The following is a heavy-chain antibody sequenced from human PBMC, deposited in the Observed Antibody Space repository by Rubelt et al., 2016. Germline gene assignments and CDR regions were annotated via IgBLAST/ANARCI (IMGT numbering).Heavy chain of an antibody. Sequence: QITLKESGPTLVKPTQTLTLTCTFSGFSLSTSGVGVGWIRQPPGKALEWLALIYWDDDKRYSPSLKSRLTITKDTSKNQVVLTMTNMDPVETATYYGANYKATIRGNWFDPWGQGTLVTVSS. D-gene: IGHD5-12*01. V-gene: IGHV2-5*02. CDR2: IYWDDDK. J-gene: IGHJ5*02. CDR3: ANYKATIRGNWFDP. CDR1: GFSLSTSGVG.